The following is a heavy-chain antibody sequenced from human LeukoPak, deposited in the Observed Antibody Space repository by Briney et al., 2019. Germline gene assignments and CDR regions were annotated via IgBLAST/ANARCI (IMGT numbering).Heavy chain of an antibody. CDR1: GFTFSSYW. Sequence: PGGSLRLSCAASGFTFSSYWMSWVRQAPGKGLEWVANIKQDGSEKYYVDSVKGRFTISGDNAKNSLYLQMNSLRAEDTAVYYCAKRLRIEWEPPFDYWGQGTLVTVSS. J-gene: IGHJ4*02. V-gene: IGHV3-7*03. CDR3: AKRLRIEWEPPFDY. CDR2: IKQDGSEK. D-gene: IGHD1-26*01.